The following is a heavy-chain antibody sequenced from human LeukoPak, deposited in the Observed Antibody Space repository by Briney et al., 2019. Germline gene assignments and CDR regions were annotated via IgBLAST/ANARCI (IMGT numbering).Heavy chain of an antibody. D-gene: IGHD4-17*01. V-gene: IGHV3-23*01. CDR3: ARDGYGDYPVYYGMDV. CDR1: GFTFSSYA. J-gene: IGHJ6*02. CDR2: ISGSGGCT. Sequence: GGSLRLSCAASGFTFSSYAMSWVRQAPGKGLEWVSAISGSGGCTYYADSVKGRFTISRDNSKNTLYLQMNSLRAEDTAVYYCARDGYGDYPVYYGMDVWGQGTTVTVSS.